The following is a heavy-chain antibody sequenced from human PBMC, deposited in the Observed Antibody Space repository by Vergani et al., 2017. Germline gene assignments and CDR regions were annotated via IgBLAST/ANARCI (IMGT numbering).Heavy chain of an antibody. V-gene: IGHV3-74*01. D-gene: IGHD3-10*01. CDR3: AKDARYYYGSGNPFDY. J-gene: IGHJ4*02. CDR2: VNPEGTNT. Sequence: EVQLVESGGGLVQPGGSLRLSCAASGFTFSRHWMHWVRQAPGKGLVWVSRVNPEGTNTPYADSVKGRFTISRDNSKNTLYLQMNSLRAEDTAVYYCAKDARYYYGSGNPFDYWGQGTLVTVSS. CDR1: GFTFSRHW.